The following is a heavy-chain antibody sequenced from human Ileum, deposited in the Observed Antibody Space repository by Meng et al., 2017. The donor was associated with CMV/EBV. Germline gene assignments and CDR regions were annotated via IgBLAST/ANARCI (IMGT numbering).Heavy chain of an antibody. D-gene: IGHD2-21*02. CDR3: ATLPPGY. Sequence: EVQLVGSGGGLIQPGESLRLSCAASGLTVSSTDMSWVRQAPGKGLEWVSVLYTGGGIRYADSVKGRFTISRDNSKNTLYLQMNSLRDEDTAVYYCATLPPGYWGQGTLVTVSS. V-gene: IGHV3-53*01. CDR2: LYTGGGI. CDR1: GLTVSSTD. J-gene: IGHJ4*02.